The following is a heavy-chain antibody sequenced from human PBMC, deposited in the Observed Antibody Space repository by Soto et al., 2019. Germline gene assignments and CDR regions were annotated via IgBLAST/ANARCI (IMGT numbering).Heavy chain of an antibody. Sequence: PGESLKISCKGSVYSFTSYWISWVRQMPGKGLEWMGRIDPIDSYTNYSPSFQGHVTISADKSISTAYLQWSSLKASDTAMYYCASVGIAVAGTLDYWGRGTLVTVSS. CDR3: ASVGIAVAGTLDY. D-gene: IGHD6-19*01. J-gene: IGHJ4*02. V-gene: IGHV5-10-1*01. CDR2: IDPIDSYT. CDR1: VYSFTSYW.